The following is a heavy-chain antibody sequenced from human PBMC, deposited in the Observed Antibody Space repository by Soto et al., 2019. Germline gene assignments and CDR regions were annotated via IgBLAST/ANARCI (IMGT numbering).Heavy chain of an antibody. J-gene: IGHJ4*02. CDR2: ISNFNGNT. Sequence: QVQLVQSGAEVKKPGASVKVSCKTSGYTFTNYGITWVRQAPGRGLEWMGWISNFNGNTNFARKFQGRVTMTTDTSTSTAYMALKTLRSDDTAVYFCAREECDYWGQGTLVTVSS. V-gene: IGHV1-18*01. CDR1: GYTFTNYG. CDR3: AREECDY.